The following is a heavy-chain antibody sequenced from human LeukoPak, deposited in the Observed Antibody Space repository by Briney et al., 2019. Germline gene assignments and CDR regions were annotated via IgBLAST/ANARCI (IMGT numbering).Heavy chain of an antibody. CDR1: GYTFTGYY. CDR3: ARAYRVTKRYCSGGSCYWFDP. J-gene: IGHJ5*02. D-gene: IGHD2-15*01. Sequence: GASVKVSCKASGYTFTGYYMHWVRQAPGQGLEWMGWINPNSGGTNYAQKFQGRVTMTRDTSISTAYMELSKLRSDDTAVYYCARAYRVTKRYCSGGSCYWFDPWGQGTLVTVSS. V-gene: IGHV1-2*02. CDR2: INPNSGGT.